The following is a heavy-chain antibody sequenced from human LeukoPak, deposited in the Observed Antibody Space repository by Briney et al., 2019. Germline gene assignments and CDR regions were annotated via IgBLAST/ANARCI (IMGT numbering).Heavy chain of an antibody. J-gene: IGHJ6*03. CDR3: ARVCYDFWSGYYPLNEYYYYYYYMDV. CDR2: INHSGST. CDR1: GGSFSGYY. Sequence: LETLSLTCAVYGGSFSGYYWSWIRQPPGKGLEWIGEINHSGSTNYNPSLKSRVTISVDTSKNQFSLKLSSVTAADTAVYYCARVCYDFWSGYYPLNEYYYYYYYMDVWGKGTTVTVSS. D-gene: IGHD3-3*01. V-gene: IGHV4-34*01.